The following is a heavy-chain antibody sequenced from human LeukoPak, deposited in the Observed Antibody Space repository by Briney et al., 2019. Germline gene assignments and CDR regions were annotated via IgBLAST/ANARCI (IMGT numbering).Heavy chain of an antibody. CDR1: GSTFNNYP. V-gene: IGHV3-23*01. D-gene: IGHD1-26*01. CDR3: GKYLQTTVGANDY. Sequence: PGGSLRLSCAASGSTFNNYPVNWVRQAPGKGLEWVSVISPSGGATFYGDSVQGRFTISRDNSRDTLYLQMNSLTAEDTAVYYCGKYLQTTVGANDYWGQGTLVTVSS. J-gene: IGHJ4*02. CDR2: ISPSGGAT.